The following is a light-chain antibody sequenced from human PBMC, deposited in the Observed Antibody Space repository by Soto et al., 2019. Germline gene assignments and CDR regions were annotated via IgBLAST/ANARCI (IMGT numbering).Light chain of an antibody. CDR3: QQFHRWPVT. Sequence: EVELTQSPDILSVSPGETATLSCRASQSVRSNLAWYQQKPGQAPRLLIYGASTRATGIPARFSGSGSGREFTLTISSLQSEDFAIYYCQQFHRWPVTFGGGAKVEI. CDR1: QSVRSN. J-gene: IGKJ4*01. CDR2: GAS. V-gene: IGKV3-15*01.